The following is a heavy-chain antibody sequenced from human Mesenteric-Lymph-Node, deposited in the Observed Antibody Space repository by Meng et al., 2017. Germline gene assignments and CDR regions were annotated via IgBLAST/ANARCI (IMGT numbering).Heavy chain of an antibody. J-gene: IGHJ4*02. CDR2: IWYDGSNK. CDR1: GFSFSSFG. CDR3: ARGLVGVTTDGFLDY. Sequence: GESLKISCAASGFSFSSFGMHWVRQAPGKGLEWVAAIWYDGSNKYYADSVTGRLTISKDNSNSTLYLQISSLRAEDTAVYYCARGLVGVTTDGFLDYWGQGTLVTVSS. V-gene: IGHV3-33*01. D-gene: IGHD1-26*01.